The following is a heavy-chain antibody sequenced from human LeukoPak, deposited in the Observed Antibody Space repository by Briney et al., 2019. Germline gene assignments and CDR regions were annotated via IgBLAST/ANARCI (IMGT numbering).Heavy chain of an antibody. CDR2: INPNSGGT. CDR1: GYTFTGYY. J-gene: IGHJ4*02. D-gene: IGHD3-16*02. V-gene: IGHV1-2*02. Sequence: ASVKVSCKASGYTFTGYYMHWVRQAPGQGLEWMGWINPNSGGTNYAQKFQGRVTMTRDTSISTAYMELSRLRSDDTAVYYCARGYYDYVWGSYPADYWGQGTLVTVSS. CDR3: ARGYYDYVWGSYPADY.